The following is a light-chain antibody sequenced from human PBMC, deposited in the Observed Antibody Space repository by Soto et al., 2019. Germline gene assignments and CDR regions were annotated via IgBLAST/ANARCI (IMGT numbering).Light chain of an antibody. J-gene: IGKJ1*01. Sequence: EIVLTPSPGTLSLSPGERATLSCRASQSVSSSHLAWYQQKPGQAPRLLISGASSRATGIPDRFTGSGSGTEFTLTISSLQSEDFAVYYCQQYNYWPWTFGQGTKVDIK. CDR2: GAS. V-gene: IGKV3-20*01. CDR3: QQYNYWPWT. CDR1: QSVSSSH.